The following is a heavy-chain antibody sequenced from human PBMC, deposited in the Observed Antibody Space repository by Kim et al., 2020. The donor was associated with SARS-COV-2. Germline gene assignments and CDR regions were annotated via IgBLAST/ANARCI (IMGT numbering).Heavy chain of an antibody. Sequence: GGSLRLSCAASGFTFSSYGMHCVRQAPGKGLEWVAVISYDGSNKYYADSVKGRFTISRDNSKNTLYLQMYSLRAEDTAVYYCAKESGSGSYYAWTYYYYGMDVWGQGTTVTVSS. CDR1: GFTFSSYG. J-gene: IGHJ6*02. V-gene: IGHV3-30*18. CDR2: ISYDGSNK. CDR3: AKESGSGSYYAWTYYYYGMDV. D-gene: IGHD3-10*01.